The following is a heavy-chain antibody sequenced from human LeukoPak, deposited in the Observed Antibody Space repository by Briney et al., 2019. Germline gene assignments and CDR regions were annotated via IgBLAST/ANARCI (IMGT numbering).Heavy chain of an antibody. D-gene: IGHD5-24*01. CDR2: IYYSGST. Sequence: SETLSLTCTVSGDSISSSTYYCGWVRQPPGKGLEWIGNIYYSGSTYYNPSLKSLVTISVDTSKNQFSLKLSSVTAADTAVYYCAKTYGYNPFDYWGQGTLVTVSS. CDR1: GDSISSSTYY. V-gene: IGHV4-39*01. J-gene: IGHJ4*02. CDR3: AKTYGYNPFDY.